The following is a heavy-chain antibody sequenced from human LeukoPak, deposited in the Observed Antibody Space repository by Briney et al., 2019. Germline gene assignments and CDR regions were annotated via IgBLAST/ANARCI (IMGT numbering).Heavy chain of an antibody. J-gene: IGHJ4*02. Sequence: SETLSLTCTVSGGSISSYYWSWIRQPPGKGLEWIGYIYYSGSTNYNSSLKSRVTISVDTSKNQFSLKLSSVTAADTAVYYCARSFTDNFFFENWGQGTLVTVSS. CDR1: GGSISSYY. V-gene: IGHV4-59*08. CDR2: IYYSGST. D-gene: IGHD1-1*01. CDR3: ARSFTDNFFFEN.